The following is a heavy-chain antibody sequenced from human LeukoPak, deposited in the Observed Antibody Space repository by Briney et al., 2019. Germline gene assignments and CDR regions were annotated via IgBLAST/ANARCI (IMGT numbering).Heavy chain of an antibody. CDR1: GFTFSSYS. J-gene: IGHJ4*02. V-gene: IGHV3-21*01. CDR2: ISSSSSYI. D-gene: IGHD6-19*01. CDR3: ARGNDEKQWLVKKFDY. Sequence: PGGSLRLSCAASGFTFSSYSMNWVRQAPGKGLEWVSSISSSSSYIYYADSVKGRFTISRDNAKNSLYLQMNSLRAEDTAVYYCARGNDEKQWLVKKFDYWGQGTLVTVSS.